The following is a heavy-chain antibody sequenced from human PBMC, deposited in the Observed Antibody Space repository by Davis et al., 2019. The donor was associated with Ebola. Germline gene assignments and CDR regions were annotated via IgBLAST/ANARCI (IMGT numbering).Heavy chain of an antibody. Sequence: GESLKISCVVSGFTLSDYSMNWVRQAPGKGLEWVSSISSSTRYIYYADSVKGRFTISRDNAKNSLYLQMNSLRAEDTAVYYCANSPMIVVVITDDALDIWGQGIMVTVSS. J-gene: IGHJ3*02. CDR1: GFTLSDYS. CDR3: ANSPMIVVVITDDALDI. D-gene: IGHD3-22*01. CDR2: ISSSTRYI. V-gene: IGHV3-21*01.